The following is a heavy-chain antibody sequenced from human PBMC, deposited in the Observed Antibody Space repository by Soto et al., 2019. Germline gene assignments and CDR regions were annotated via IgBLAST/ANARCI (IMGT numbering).Heavy chain of an antibody. Sequence: GGSLRLSCAASGFTFSSYSMNWVRQAPGKGLEWVSSISSSSSYIYYADSVKGRFTISRDNAKNSLYLQMNSLRAEDTAVYYCVRDYLAAAGTGWFDPWGQGTLVTVSS. CDR3: VRDYLAAAGTGWFDP. V-gene: IGHV3-21*01. J-gene: IGHJ5*02. CDR2: ISSSSSYI. D-gene: IGHD6-13*01. CDR1: GFTFSSYS.